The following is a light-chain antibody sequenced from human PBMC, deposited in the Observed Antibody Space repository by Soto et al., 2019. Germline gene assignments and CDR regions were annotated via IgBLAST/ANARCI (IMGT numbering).Light chain of an antibody. CDR3: QEYHSYTWT. J-gene: IGKJ1*01. CDR1: QSIRNW. CDR2: DAS. Sequence: DIQMTQSPSTLSVSVGDRVTITCRASQSIRNWLAWYQQKPGKAPNLLIFDASSLQSGVPSRFSGSGSGTEFTLTISSLQPDDFATYYCQEYHSYTWTFGQGTIVEVK. V-gene: IGKV1-5*01.